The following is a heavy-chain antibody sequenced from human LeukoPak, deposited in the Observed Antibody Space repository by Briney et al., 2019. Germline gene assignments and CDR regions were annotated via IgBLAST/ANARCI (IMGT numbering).Heavy chain of an antibody. V-gene: IGHV3-23*01. J-gene: IGHJ1*01. Sequence: PGGSLRLSCAASGFTFSSYAMSWVRQAPGKGLEWVSAISGSGGSTYYADSVKGRFTISRDNSKNTLYLQMNSLRAEGTAVYYCAKPGPRRRLFVEYFQHWGQGTLVTVSS. CDR2: ISGSGGST. CDR3: AKPGPRRRLFVEYFQH. CDR1: GFTFSSYA. D-gene: IGHD1-14*01.